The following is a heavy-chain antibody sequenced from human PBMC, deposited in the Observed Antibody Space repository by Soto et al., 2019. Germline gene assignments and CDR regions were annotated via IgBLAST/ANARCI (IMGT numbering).Heavy chain of an antibody. Sequence: ASVKVSCKASGYTFTGYYMHWVRQAPGQGLEWMGWINPNSGGTNYARKFQGRVTMTRDTSISTAYMELSRLRSDDTAVYYCAREVQWLVRYYYYGMDVWGQGTTVTVSS. CDR1: GYTFTGYY. J-gene: IGHJ6*02. CDR2: INPNSGGT. D-gene: IGHD6-19*01. V-gene: IGHV1-2*02. CDR3: AREVQWLVRYYYYGMDV.